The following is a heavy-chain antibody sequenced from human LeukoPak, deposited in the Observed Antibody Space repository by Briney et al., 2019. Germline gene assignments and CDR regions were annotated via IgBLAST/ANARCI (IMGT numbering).Heavy chain of an antibody. J-gene: IGHJ4*02. CDR3: AKGTAVDRQYFEN. D-gene: IGHD1-1*01. Sequence: PGGSLRLSCAASRFTFSACGMHWVRQAPGKGLDWEAAISFDGSHKYYADSVKGRFTISRDNSMNTLYLQMNSLRAEDTAVYYCAKGTAVDRQYFENWGQGTLVTVSS. CDR2: ISFDGSHK. CDR1: RFTFSACG. V-gene: IGHV3-30*18.